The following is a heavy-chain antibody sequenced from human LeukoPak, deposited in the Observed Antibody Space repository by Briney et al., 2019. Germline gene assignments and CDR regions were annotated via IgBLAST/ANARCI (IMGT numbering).Heavy chain of an antibody. J-gene: IGHJ4*02. Sequence: PGGSLRLSCAVSGFTVSGNYMSWVRQAPGKGLEWVSLIYSGGTTYYADSVKGRFTISRDNSKNTLYLQMNSLRAEDTAVYYCARGGYDSGSYYKGPLHYFDYWGQGTLVTVSS. D-gene: IGHD3-10*01. CDR2: IYSGGTT. V-gene: IGHV3-53*01. CDR1: GFTVSGNY. CDR3: ARGGYDSGSYYKGPLHYFDY.